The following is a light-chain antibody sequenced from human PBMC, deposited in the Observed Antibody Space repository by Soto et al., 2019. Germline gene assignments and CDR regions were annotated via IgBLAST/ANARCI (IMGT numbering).Light chain of an antibody. CDR3: QSYDSTLSARYV. Sequence: QSALTQPASVSGSPGQSITISCTGTSSDVGGYNFVSWYQQHPDKAPKFMIYEVTNRPSGVSNRFSGSKSGNTASLTISGLQAEDEADYYCQSYDSTLSARYVFGTGTKVTVL. CDR2: EVT. J-gene: IGLJ1*01. V-gene: IGLV2-14*01. CDR1: SSDVGGYNF.